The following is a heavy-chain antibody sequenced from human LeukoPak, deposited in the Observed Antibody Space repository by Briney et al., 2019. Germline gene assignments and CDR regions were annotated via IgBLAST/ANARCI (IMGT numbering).Heavy chain of an antibody. V-gene: IGHV3-30*04. J-gene: IGHJ4*02. CDR1: GFTFSSYA. CDR2: ISYDGSNK. Sequence: PGGSLRLSCAASGFTFSSYAMHWVRQAPGKGLEWVAVISYDGSNKYYADSVKGRFTISRDNSKNTLYLQMNSLRAEDTAVYYCARSYGAFSGPVAYWGQGTLVTLSS. D-gene: IGHD4-17*01. CDR3: ARSYGAFSGPVAY.